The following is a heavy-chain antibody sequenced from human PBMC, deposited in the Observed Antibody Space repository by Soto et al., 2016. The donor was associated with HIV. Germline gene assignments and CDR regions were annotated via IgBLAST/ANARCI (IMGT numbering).Heavy chain of an antibody. D-gene: IGHD2-21*01. CDR1: GFTLSNNA. V-gene: IGHV3-23*01. CDR3: AKDVMRWAFDY. Sequence: EVQLLESGGGLVQPGGSLRLVCAASGFTLSNNAMSWVRQAPGKGLEWVSAIEGATDKTHYADSVKGRFTVSRDNSKNTLYLQMNNLRAEDSAVYYCAKDVMRWAFDYVGPGNPGHRLL. CDR2: IEGATDKT. J-gene: IGHJ4*02.